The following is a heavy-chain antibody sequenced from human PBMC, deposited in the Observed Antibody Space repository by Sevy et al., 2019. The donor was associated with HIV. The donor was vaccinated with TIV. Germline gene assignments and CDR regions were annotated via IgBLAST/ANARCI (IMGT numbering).Heavy chain of an antibody. V-gene: IGHV3-23*01. CDR2: IRGSGGST. J-gene: IGHJ4*02. Sequence: GGSLRLSCAASGFTFSSYAMSWVRQAPGKGLEWVSAIRGSGGSTYYADSVKGRFTISRDNSKNTLYLQMNSLRAEDTAVYYCAKVGGSSGYYYVGYWGQGTLVTVSS. CDR1: GFTFSSYA. CDR3: AKVGGSSGYYYVGY. D-gene: IGHD3-22*01.